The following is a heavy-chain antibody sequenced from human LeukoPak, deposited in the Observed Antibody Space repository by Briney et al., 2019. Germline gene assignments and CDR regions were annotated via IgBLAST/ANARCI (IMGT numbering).Heavy chain of an antibody. D-gene: IGHD2-15*01. CDR3: AGRYCSAGSCYADH. V-gene: IGHV4-4*07. CDR1: GGSISSYY. J-gene: IGHJ4*02. Sequence: SETLSLTCTVSGGSISSYYWSWIGQPAGKGLEWIGRIYTSGSTNYNPSLKSRVTISLDSSKNQFSLKVRSVTAADTAVYYCAGRYCSAGSCYADHWGQGTLVTVSS. CDR2: IYTSGST.